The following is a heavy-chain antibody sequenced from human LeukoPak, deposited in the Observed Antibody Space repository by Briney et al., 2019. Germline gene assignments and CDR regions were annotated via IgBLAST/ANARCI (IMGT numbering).Heavy chain of an antibody. CDR2: ISGSGVIT. V-gene: IGHV3-23*01. D-gene: IGHD2-2*01. CDR3: AMSLPAAKLKIYWYFDL. Sequence: PGGTLRLSCAASGFTFSSHGMNWVRQAPGKGLEWVSGISGSGVITYYADSVKGRFTISRDNSKNTLYLQMNSLRAEDTAVYYCAMSLPAAKLKIYWYFDLWGRGTLVTVSS. J-gene: IGHJ2*01. CDR1: GFTFSSHG.